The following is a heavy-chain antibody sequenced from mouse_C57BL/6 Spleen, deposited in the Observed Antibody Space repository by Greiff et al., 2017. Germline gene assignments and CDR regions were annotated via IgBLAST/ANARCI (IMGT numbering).Heavy chain of an antibody. D-gene: IGHD1-1*01. CDR2: IHPNSGNT. V-gene: IGHV1-81*01. CDR3: ARSLLTSLVEYFDV. CDR1: GYTFTGYG. J-gene: IGHJ1*03. Sequence: QVQLQQPGAELARPGASVKLSCKASGYTFTGYGIRWVKQRPGQGLEWIGVIHPNSGNTYYTEKFKGKATLTVDKSSSTAYMELRSLTSEDSAVDFCARSLLTSLVEYFDVWGTGTTVTVSA.